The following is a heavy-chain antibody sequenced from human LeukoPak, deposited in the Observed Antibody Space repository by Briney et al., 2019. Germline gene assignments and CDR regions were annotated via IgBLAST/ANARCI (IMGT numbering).Heavy chain of an antibody. CDR1: GYTFTGYF. D-gene: IGHD4-11*01. CDR3: ARGGGRLTVTPLDY. V-gene: IGHV1-69*05. CDR2: IIPLFGTA. J-gene: IGHJ4*02. Sequence: ASVKVSCKTSGYTFTGYFLYWVRQAPGQGLEWMGGIIPLFGTAKYAQKFQGRVTITTDESTSAVYMELSSLSSEDTAVYYCARGGGRLTVTPLDYWGQGTLVTVSS.